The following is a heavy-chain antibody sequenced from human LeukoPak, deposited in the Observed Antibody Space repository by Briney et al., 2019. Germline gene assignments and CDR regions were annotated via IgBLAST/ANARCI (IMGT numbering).Heavy chain of an antibody. J-gene: IGHJ4*02. D-gene: IGHD3-10*01. CDR2: INPESGAT. Sequence: ASVQVSCKASGYPFICYYIHWVRQGPGQGLEWLGWINPESGATKYAQRFEGRVTLTRDTSVTTVHMELSGLRYDDSAVYYCARENLNYYGSGSYLYWGQGSQVTVSS. V-gene: IGHV1-2*02. CDR3: ARENLNYYGSGSYLY. CDR1: GYPFICYY.